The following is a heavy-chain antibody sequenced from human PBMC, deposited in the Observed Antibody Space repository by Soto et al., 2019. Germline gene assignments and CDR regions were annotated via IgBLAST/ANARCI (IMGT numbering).Heavy chain of an antibody. D-gene: IGHD2-2*01. V-gene: IGHV3-48*01. CDR2: ISSGSSTI. CDR1: GFTFTSYS. J-gene: IGHJ3*02. CDR3: ARIGGRCISIRGPAGGAFDT. Sequence: GGSLRLSCAGSGFTFTSYSMSWVRQAPGKGLGWVSYISSGSSTIYYADSVEGRFTISRDNAKNSLYLQTNSLRAEDTAVYYCARIGGRCISIRGPAGGAFDTGGRGKLV.